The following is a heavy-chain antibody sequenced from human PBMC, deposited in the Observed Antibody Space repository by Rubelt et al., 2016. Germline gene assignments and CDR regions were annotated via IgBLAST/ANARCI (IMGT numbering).Heavy chain of an antibody. V-gene: IGHV4-39*02. J-gene: IGHJ4*02. Sequence: QLQLQESGPGLVKPSETLSLTCSVSGDSISGSSHYWAWIRQPPERGLEYLGSVYYTGNPYHNPSFKSRVTISVDTSETRFSLRLTLCTAAEPAVYYCARLSGSGSEPIDGWGQGTLVTVSS. D-gene: IGHD5-12*01. CDR1: GDSISGSSHY. CDR2: VYYTGNP. CDR3: ARLSGSGSEPIDG.